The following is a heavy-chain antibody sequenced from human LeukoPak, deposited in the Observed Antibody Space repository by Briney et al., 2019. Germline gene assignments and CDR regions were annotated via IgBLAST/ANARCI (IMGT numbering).Heavy chain of an antibody. D-gene: IGHD4-17*01. CDR1: EYTFTSYY. V-gene: IGHV1-46*01. CDR3: ARVADYGDYTFDY. Sequence: ASVKVSCKASEYTFTSYYMHWVRQAPGQELEWMGIINPSGGSTSYAQKCQGRVTMTRDTSTSTVYMELSSLTSEDTAVYYCARVADYGDYTFDYWGQGTLVTVSS. J-gene: IGHJ4*02. CDR2: INPSGGST.